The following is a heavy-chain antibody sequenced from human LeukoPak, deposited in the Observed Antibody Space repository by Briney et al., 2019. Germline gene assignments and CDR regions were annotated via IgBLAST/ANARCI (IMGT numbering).Heavy chain of an antibody. CDR2: TIPIFGTA. D-gene: IGHD3-9*01. V-gene: IGHV1-69*06. J-gene: IGHJ4*02. Sequence: SVKVSCKASGGTFSSYAISWVRQAPGQGLEWMGGTIPIFGTANYAQKFQGRVTITADKSTSTAYMELSSLRSEDTAVYYCGLLRYFDWFPRANFDYWGQGTLVTVSS. CDR1: GGTFSSYA. CDR3: GLLRYFDWFPRANFDY.